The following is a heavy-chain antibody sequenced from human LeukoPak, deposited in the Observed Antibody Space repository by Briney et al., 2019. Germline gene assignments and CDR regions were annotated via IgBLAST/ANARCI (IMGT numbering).Heavy chain of an antibody. D-gene: IGHD2-8*01. V-gene: IGHV4-59*11. J-gene: IGHJ3*02. Sequence: SETLSLTCTVSGGSIGSHYWSWIRQPPGKGLEWIGHIYYIGSTTYNPSLTSRVTMSVDTSKNQFSLKLNSVTAADTVVYYCDRDGIFANGLDIWGQGTMVTVSS. CDR1: GGSIGSHY. CDR2: IYYIGST. CDR3: DRDGIFANGLDI.